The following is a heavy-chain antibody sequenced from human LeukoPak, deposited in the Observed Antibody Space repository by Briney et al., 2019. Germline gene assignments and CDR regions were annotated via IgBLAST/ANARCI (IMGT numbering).Heavy chain of an antibody. V-gene: IGHV3-30-3*01. CDR2: ISYDGSNK. CDR3: ARDLYAPIFGVVIMGYYYYGMDV. Sequence: GGSLRLSCAASGFTFSSYAMHWVRQAPGKGLEWVAVISYDGSNKYYADSVKGRFTISRGNSKNTLYLQMNSLRAEDTAVYYCARDLYAPIFGVVIMGYYYYGMDVWGQGTTVTISS. CDR1: GFTFSSYA. D-gene: IGHD3-3*01. J-gene: IGHJ6*02.